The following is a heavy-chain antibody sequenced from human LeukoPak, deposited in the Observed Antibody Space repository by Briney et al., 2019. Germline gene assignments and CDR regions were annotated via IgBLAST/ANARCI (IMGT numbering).Heavy chain of an antibody. CDR2: IWYDGSNK. CDR3: ARDDGSGYSYGNVWSSSWYYFDY. D-gene: IGHD5-18*01. CDR1: GFTFSSYA. Sequence: PGGSLRLSCAASGFTFSSYAMHWVRQAPGKGLEWVAVIWYDGSNKYYADSVKGRFTISRDNSKNTLYLQMNSLRAEDTAVYYCARDDGSGYSYGNVWSSSWYYFDYWGQGTLVTVSS. J-gene: IGHJ4*02. V-gene: IGHV3-33*08.